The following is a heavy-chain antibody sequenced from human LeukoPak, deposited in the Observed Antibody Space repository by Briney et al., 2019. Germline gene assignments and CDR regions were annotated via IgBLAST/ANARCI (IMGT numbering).Heavy chain of an antibody. CDR3: ARGGVVLSYYGSGSYNDAFDI. Sequence: SETLSLTCTVSGGSISSYYWSWIRQPPGKGLEWIGYIYYSGSTNYNPSLKSRVTISVDTSKNQFSLKLSSVTAADTAVYYCARGGVVLSYYGSGSYNDAFDIWGQGTMVTVSS. D-gene: IGHD3-10*01. J-gene: IGHJ3*02. CDR1: GGSISSYY. CDR2: IYYSGST. V-gene: IGHV4-59*08.